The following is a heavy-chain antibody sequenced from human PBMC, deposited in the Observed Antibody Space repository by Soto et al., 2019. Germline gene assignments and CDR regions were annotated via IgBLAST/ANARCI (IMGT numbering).Heavy chain of an antibody. CDR3: ARGEGTMTPGWFDP. CDR1: GYSISSGYY. V-gene: IGHV4-38-2*01. CDR2: IYHSGST. D-gene: IGHD3-3*01. J-gene: IGHJ5*02. Sequence: SETLSLTCAVSGYSISSGYYWGWSRQTPGKGLEWVASIYHSGSTYYNPPLKSRATISVDTSKNQFSLKLTAVTAADTAEYYGARGEGTMTPGWFDPWGQGTMVTVSS.